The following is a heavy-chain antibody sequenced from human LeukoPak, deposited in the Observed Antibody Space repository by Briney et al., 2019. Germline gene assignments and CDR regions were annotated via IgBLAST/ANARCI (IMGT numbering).Heavy chain of an antibody. CDR2: ISGSGGDT. Sequence: GGSLRLSCAASGFTFRSYSIYWVRQAPGKGLEWVSGISGSGGDTYFADSVKGRFTISRDHSKNTVFLQMDSLRAEDTAVYYCASRYSSSSGRNWFDPWGQGTLVTVSS. CDR3: ASRYSSSSGRNWFDP. D-gene: IGHD6-6*01. J-gene: IGHJ5*02. V-gene: IGHV3-23*01. CDR1: GFTFRSYS.